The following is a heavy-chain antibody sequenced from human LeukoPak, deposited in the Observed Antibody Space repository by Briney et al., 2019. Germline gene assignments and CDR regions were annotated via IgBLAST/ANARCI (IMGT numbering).Heavy chain of an antibody. CDR3: ARDRSGHYYDSSGYYFLNAFDI. Sequence: GGSLRLSCAASGFTFSSYSMNWVRQAPGKGLEWVSSISSSSYTYYADSVKGRFTISRDNAKNSLYLQMNSLRAEDTAVYYCARDRSGHYYDSSGYYFLNAFDIWGQGTMVTVSS. D-gene: IGHD3-22*01. J-gene: IGHJ3*02. CDR2: ISSSSYT. V-gene: IGHV3-21*01. CDR1: GFTFSSYS.